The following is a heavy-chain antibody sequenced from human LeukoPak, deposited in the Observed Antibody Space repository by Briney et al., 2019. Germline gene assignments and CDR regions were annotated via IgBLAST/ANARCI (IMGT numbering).Heavy chain of an antibody. Sequence: KPSETLSLTCTVSGDPISNSDYYWGWIRQPPGKGLEWIALINYSGRTFYNPSLRSRVTISVDMSKNQFSLNLNSVTAADTAVYYCARRRKDLNWFDPWGQGTLVTVSS. CDR1: GDPISNSDYY. CDR3: ARRRKDLNWFDP. V-gene: IGHV4-39*01. CDR2: INYSGRT. J-gene: IGHJ5*02.